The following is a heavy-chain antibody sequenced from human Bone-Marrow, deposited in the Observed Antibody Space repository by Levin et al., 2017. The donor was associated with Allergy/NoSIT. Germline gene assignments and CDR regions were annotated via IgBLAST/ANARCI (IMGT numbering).Heavy chain of an antibody. CDR1: GYTLTSHG. CDR3: ARVGCSTISCYGDKIDY. J-gene: IGHJ4*02. V-gene: IGHV7-4-1*02. CDR2: INTNTGNP. Sequence: ASVKVSCKASGYTLTSHGMNWVRQAPGQGLEWMGWINTNTGNPTYAQGFTERMFFFLDTSVNTAYLEISNLKPDDTAVYYCARVGCSTISCYGDKIDYWGQGTRVTVSS. D-gene: IGHD2-2*01.